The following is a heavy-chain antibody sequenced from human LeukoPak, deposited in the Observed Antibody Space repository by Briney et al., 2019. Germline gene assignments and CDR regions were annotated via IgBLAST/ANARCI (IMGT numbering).Heavy chain of an antibody. CDR1: GGSIRSGSYY. CDR2: IYTSGST. Sequence: PSETLSLTCTVSGGSIRSGSYYWSWIRQPAGKGLEWIGRIYTSGSTNYNPSLKSRLTISVDTSKNQFSMKLSSVTAAATAVYYCARAPGVAAAGFNWFDPWGQGTLVTVSS. V-gene: IGHV4-61*02. J-gene: IGHJ5*02. CDR3: ARAPGVAAAGFNWFDP. D-gene: IGHD6-13*01.